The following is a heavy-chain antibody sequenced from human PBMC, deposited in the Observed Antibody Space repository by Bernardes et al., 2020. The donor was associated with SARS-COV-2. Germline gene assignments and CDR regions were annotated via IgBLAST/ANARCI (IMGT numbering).Heavy chain of an antibody. Sequence: GGSLRLSCEASGFTVSSYYMSWVRQAPGKGLEWVSVIYSGGSTYYADAVKGRFTISRHNSKNTPYLQMNSLRAEDTAVYYCARDFYYYDSSGFSVWGQGTTVTVSS. CDR2: IYSGGST. J-gene: IGHJ6*02. CDR1: GFTVSSYY. V-gene: IGHV3-53*04. D-gene: IGHD3-22*01. CDR3: ARDFYYYDSSGFSV.